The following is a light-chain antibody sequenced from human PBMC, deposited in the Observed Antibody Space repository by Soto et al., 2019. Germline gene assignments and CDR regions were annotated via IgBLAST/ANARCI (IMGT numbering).Light chain of an antibody. CDR1: QTIYSN. V-gene: IGKV3-15*01. CDR2: RAS. Sequence: IMMTQSPATLSVSRGERATLSCRAGQTIYSNVAWYQQRPGQAPRLLIYRASTRATGVPARFSGSGSGTEFTLTISSLQSEDFAIYYCQQYQNLWTFGQGTKV. CDR3: QQYQNLWT. J-gene: IGKJ1*01.